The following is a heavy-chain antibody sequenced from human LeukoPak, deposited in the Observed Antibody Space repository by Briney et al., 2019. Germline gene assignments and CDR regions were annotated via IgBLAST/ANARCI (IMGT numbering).Heavy chain of an antibody. D-gene: IGHD2-21*02. CDR3: ASLYCGSDCPWNAFDI. CDR1: GGTFSSYA. V-gene: IGHV1-69*01. Sequence: GASVKVSCKASGGTFSSYAISWVRQAPGQGLEWMGGIIPIFGTANYAQKFQGRVTITADESTSTAYMELSSLRSEDTAVYYCASLYCGSDCPWNAFDIWGQGTMVTVSS. J-gene: IGHJ3*02. CDR2: IIPIFGTA.